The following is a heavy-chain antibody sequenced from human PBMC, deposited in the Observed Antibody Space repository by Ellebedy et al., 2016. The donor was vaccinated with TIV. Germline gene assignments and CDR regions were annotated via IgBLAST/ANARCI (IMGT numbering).Heavy chain of an antibody. CDR3: ARDLTEYSSGWFVH. CDR1: GFTFSYYA. D-gene: IGHD3-22*01. J-gene: IGHJ5*02. Sequence: GESLKISCAASGFTFSYYAMHWVRQAPGKGLEWVAITSYDGSTAYYADSVKGRFTISRDNSKNTVYLQMNSLRTEDTAVYYCARDLTEYSSGWFVHWGQGALVTVSS. V-gene: IGHV3-30-3*01. CDR2: TSYDGSTA.